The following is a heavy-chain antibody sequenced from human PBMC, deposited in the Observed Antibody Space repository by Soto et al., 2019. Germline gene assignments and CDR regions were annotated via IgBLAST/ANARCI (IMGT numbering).Heavy chain of an antibody. Sequence: ASVNVSCKASGYTFTSYGISWVRQAPGQGLELMGWISAYNGNTNYAQKLQGRVTMTTXXXXXXAXMXLXXXXSDXTAVYYCARDQPHYSSSWYGFFDYYGMAVWG. V-gene: IGHV1-18*04. CDR2: ISAYNGNT. CDR3: ARDQPHYSSSWYGFFDYYGMAV. D-gene: IGHD6-13*01. J-gene: IGHJ6*02. CDR1: GYTFTSYG.